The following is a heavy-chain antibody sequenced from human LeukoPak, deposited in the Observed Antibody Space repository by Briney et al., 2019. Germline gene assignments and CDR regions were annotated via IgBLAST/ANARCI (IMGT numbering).Heavy chain of an antibody. CDR3: ARPKHYSSSSFDY. CDR1: GFTVSSNY. D-gene: IGHD6-6*01. V-gene: IGHV4-34*01. J-gene: IGHJ4*02. Sequence: GSLRLSCAASGFTVSSNYMSWIRQPPGKGLEWIGEINHSGSTNYNPSLKSRVTISVDTSKNQFSLKLSSVTAADTAVYYCARPKHYSSSSFDYWGQGTLVTVSS. CDR2: INHSGST.